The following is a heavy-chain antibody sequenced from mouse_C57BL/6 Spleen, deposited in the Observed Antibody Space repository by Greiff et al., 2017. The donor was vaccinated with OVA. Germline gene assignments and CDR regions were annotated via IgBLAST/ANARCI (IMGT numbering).Heavy chain of an antibody. V-gene: IGHV1-18*01. CDR1: GYTFTDYY. CDR3: ARNYYGNYGLDY. Sequence: VQLQQSGPELVKPGASVKIPCKASGYTFTDYYMDWVKQSHGKSLDWIGDINPNNGGTIYNQKFKGKATLTVDKSSSTAYMELRSLTSEDTAVYYCARNYYGNYGLDYWGQGTTLTVSS. D-gene: IGHD2-1*01. J-gene: IGHJ2*01. CDR2: INPNNGGT.